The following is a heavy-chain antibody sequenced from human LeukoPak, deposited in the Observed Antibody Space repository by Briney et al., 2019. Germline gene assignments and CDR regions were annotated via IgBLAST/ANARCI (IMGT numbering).Heavy chain of an antibody. CDR3: ASRAEYSSSSEGY. D-gene: IGHD6-6*01. CDR2: INPNSGGT. V-gene: IGHV1-2*02. Sequence: ASVKVSRKASGYTFTGYYMHWVRQAPGQGLEWMGWINPNSGGTNYAQKFQGRVTMTRDTSISTAYMELSRLRSDDTAVYYCASRAEYSSSSEGYWGQGTLVTVSS. J-gene: IGHJ4*02. CDR1: GYTFTGYY.